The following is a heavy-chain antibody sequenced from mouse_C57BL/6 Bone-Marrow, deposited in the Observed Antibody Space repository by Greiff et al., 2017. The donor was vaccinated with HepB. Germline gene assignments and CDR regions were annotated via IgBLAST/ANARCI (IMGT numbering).Heavy chain of an antibody. CDR1: GFTFSDFY. J-gene: IGHJ4*01. V-gene: IGHV7-1*01. CDR2: SRNKANDYTT. D-gene: IGHD3-2*01. Sequence: EVKLMESGGGLVQSGRSLRLSCATSGFTFSDFYMEWVRQAPGKGLEWIAASRNKANDYTTEYSASVKGRFIVSRDTSQSILYLQMNALRAEDTAIYYCARETGGAMDYWGQGTSVTVSS. CDR3: ARETGGAMDY.